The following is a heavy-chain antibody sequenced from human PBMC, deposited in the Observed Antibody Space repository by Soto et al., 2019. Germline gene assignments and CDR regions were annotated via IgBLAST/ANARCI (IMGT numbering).Heavy chain of an antibody. CDR3: ARGTLYYDILTGYLYGMDV. V-gene: IGHV1-46*01. CDR1: GYTFTSYY. Sequence: XSVKVSCKASGYTFTSYYMHWVRQAPGQGLEWMGIINPSGGSTSYAQKFQGRVTMTRDTSTSTVYMELSSLRSEDTAVYYCARGTLYYDILTGYLYGMDVWGQGTTVTVSS. D-gene: IGHD3-9*01. CDR2: INPSGGST. J-gene: IGHJ6*02.